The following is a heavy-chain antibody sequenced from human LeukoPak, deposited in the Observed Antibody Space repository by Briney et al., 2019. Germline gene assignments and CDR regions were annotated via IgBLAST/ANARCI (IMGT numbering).Heavy chain of an antibody. CDR1: GFTFSSYA. V-gene: IGHV3-23*01. D-gene: IGHD3-22*01. CDR2: ISGGGGST. J-gene: IGHJ4*02. Sequence: GGSLRLSCAASGFTFSSYAMSWVRQAPGKGLEWVSAISGGGGSTNYADSVKGRFTISRDNSKNTLYLQMNSLRAEDTAVYYCAKVVSSGYYYDSSGYYYDYWGQGTLVTVSS. CDR3: AKVVSSGYYYDSSGYYYDY.